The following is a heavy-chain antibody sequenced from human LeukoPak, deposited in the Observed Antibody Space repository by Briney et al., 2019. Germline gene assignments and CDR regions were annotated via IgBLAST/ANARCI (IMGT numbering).Heavy chain of an antibody. Sequence: SETLSLTCTVSGGSISSSTYYWGWIRQPPGKELEWIGSIYYSGTTYYNPSLKSRVTISVDTSKNQFSLKLSSVTAADTAVYYCARSEDYYDSSGYSNWGQGTLVTVSS. CDR1: GGSISSSTYY. J-gene: IGHJ4*02. CDR2: IYYSGTT. CDR3: ARSEDYYDSSGYSN. V-gene: IGHV4-39*07. D-gene: IGHD3-22*01.